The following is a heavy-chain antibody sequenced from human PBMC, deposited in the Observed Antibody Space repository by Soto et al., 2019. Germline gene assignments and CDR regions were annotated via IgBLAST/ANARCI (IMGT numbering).Heavy chain of an antibody. D-gene: IGHD4-4*01. V-gene: IGHV4-59*08. Sequence: SETLSLTCTVSGGSISSSYWSWIRQSPEKGLEYIGYISYSGSINYNPSLKSRVTMSVDTSKNQFSLKLTSVTAADTAVYYCARSGVGMTTVTTGYYYYGMDVWGQGTTVT. CDR2: ISYSGSI. J-gene: IGHJ6*02. CDR1: GGSISSSY. CDR3: ARSGVGMTTVTTGYYYYGMDV.